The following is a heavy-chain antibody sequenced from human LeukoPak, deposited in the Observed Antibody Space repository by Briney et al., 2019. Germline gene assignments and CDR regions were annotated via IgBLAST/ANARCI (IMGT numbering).Heavy chain of an antibody. CDR2: INHSGST. V-gene: IGHV4-34*01. D-gene: IGHD4-17*01. J-gene: IGHJ4*02. Sequence: KPSETLSLTCAVYGGSFSGYYWSWIRQPPGKGLEWIGEINHSGSTNYNPSLKSPVTISVDTSMNQFSLKLSSVTAADTAVYYCARAADYGDFLIDYWGQGTLVTVSS. CDR1: GGSFSGYY. CDR3: ARAADYGDFLIDY.